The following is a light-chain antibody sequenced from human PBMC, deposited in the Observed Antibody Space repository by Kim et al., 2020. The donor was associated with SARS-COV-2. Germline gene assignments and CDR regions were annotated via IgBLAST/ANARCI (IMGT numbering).Light chain of an antibody. CDR2: GAS. CDR1: ESVSNNY. V-gene: IGKV3-20*01. Sequence: LSPGERATLSCKARESVSNNYIAWYQQKNGQAPRLLMSGASSRAAGIPDRFSGSGSGTDFTLTISELEPEDFAIYYCQQYAYSPYTFGQGTKLEI. CDR3: QQYAYSPYT. J-gene: IGKJ2*01.